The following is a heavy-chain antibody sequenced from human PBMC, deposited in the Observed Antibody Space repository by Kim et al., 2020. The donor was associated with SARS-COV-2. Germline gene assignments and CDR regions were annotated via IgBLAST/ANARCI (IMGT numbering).Heavy chain of an antibody. CDR1: GFTFGDYA. V-gene: IGHV3-49*03. Sequence: GGSLRLSCTASGFTFGDYAMSWFRQAPGKGLEWVGFIRSKAYGGTTEYAASVKGRFTISRDDSKSIAYLQMNSLKTEDTAVYYCTRDSVLRLLDYYGMDVWGQGTTVTVSS. CDR2: IRSKAYGGTT. CDR3: TRDSVLRLLDYYGMDV. J-gene: IGHJ6*02. D-gene: IGHD3-3*01.